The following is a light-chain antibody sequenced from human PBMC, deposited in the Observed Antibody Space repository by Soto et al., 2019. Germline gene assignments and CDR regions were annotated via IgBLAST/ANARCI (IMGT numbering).Light chain of an antibody. CDR2: DAS. CDR1: QSISSW. CDR3: QQYNSYSPT. V-gene: IGKV1-5*01. J-gene: IGKJ2*01. Sequence: DIQMTQSPSTLSASVGDRVTITCRASQSISSWLAWYQQKPGKAPNLLIYDASSLDSGVPSRFSGSGSGTEFTLTISSLQPDDFATYYCQQYNSYSPTFGQGTKLEIK.